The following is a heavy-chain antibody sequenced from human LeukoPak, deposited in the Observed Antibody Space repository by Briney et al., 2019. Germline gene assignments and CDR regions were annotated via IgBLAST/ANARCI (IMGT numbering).Heavy chain of an antibody. J-gene: IGHJ6*02. D-gene: IGHD4-17*01. CDR3: ARERLTVSTFVNDYYAMDV. V-gene: IGHV4-34*01. CDR2: IDHSGST. CDR1: GGSFRGYY. Sequence: SETLSLTCAVYGGSFRGYYWSWVRQPPGKGLEWIGEIDHSGSTYYNPSLKSRVTISIDTSKNQFSLNLRSVTAADTAVYYCARERLTVSTFVNDYYAMDVWGQGTTVTVSS.